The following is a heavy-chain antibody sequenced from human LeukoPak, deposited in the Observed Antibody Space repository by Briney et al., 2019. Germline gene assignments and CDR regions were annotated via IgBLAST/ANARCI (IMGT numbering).Heavy chain of an antibody. J-gene: IGHJ4*02. D-gene: IGHD2-8*01. CDR2: IYYSGST. CDR3: ARLEKWVYYFDY. Sequence: SETLSLTCTVSGGPISSSNYYWGWIRQPPGKGLEWIGSIYYSGSTYYNPSLKSRVTMSVDTSKNQFSLKLSSVTAAETAVYYCARLEKWVYYFDYWGQGTLVTVSS. V-gene: IGHV4-39*01. CDR1: GGPISSSNYY.